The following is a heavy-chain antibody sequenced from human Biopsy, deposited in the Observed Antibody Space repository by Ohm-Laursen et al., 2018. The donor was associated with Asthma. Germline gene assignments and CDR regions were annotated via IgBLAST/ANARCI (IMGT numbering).Heavy chain of an antibody. CDR2: VYWTGST. Sequence: GTLSLTCSVYGGPISSFYWSWIRQSPEKGLGWMGYVYWTGSTNYNPSLKSRITMSVDTSKNRMFLELTSVTAADTAIYYCVRAVRNEQWLAPFDYWGQGKPVTVSS. CDR3: VRAVRNEQWLAPFDY. D-gene: IGHD6-19*01. CDR1: GGPISSFY. V-gene: IGHV4-59*01. J-gene: IGHJ4*02.